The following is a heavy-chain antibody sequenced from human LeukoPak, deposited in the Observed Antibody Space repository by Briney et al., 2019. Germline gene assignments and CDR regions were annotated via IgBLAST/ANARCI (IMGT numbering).Heavy chain of an antibody. CDR3: ATTDIVATMGFYYYYGMDV. CDR2: IYSGGST. D-gene: IGHD5-12*01. Sequence: PGGSLRLSCAASGFTVSSNYMSWVRQAPGKGLEWVSVIYSGGSTYYADSVKGRFTISRDNSKNTLYFQMNSLRAEDTAVYYCATTDIVATMGFYYYYGMDVWGQGTTVTVSS. J-gene: IGHJ6*02. V-gene: IGHV3-53*01. CDR1: GFTVSSNY.